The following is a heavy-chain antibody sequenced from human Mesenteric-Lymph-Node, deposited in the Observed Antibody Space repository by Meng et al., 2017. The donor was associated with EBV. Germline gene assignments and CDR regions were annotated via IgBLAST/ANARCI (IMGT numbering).Heavy chain of an antibody. CDR3: ASRGDGIYSNYDWFDR. Sequence: QVGLQQWGEGLLMPSETMSPTGGVYGGSLSGYYWSWIRQPPGKGLEWIGEIKHSGVASYNPSLRSRVTISLDTSKNQFSLKLNSVTSADTAVYYCASRGDGIYSNYDWFDRWGQGTLVTVSS. CDR1: GGSLSGYY. V-gene: IGHV4-34*01. CDR2: IKHSGVA. D-gene: IGHD4-11*01. J-gene: IGHJ5*02.